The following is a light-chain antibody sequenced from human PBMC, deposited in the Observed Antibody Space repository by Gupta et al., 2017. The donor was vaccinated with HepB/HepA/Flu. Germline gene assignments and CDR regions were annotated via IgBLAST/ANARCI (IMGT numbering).Light chain of an antibody. CDR3: QQRSNWPGT. CDR2: DAS. J-gene: IGKJ4*02. CDR1: QRIFNN. Sequence: DIVLTQSPATLSLSPGERATLSCRASQRIFNNLAWYQQKPGQAPRLLIYDASNRATGIPARFSGSGFGTGFTLTISSLEPEDFAIYYCQQRSNWPGTFGGGTKVEIK. V-gene: IGKV3-11*01.